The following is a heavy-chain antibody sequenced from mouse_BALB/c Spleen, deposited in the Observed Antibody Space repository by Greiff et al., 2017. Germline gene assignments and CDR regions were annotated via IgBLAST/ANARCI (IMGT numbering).Heavy chain of an antibody. CDR1: GFTFSSYT. CDR3: AREGRGYDYDAYAMDY. J-gene: IGHJ4*01. D-gene: IGHD2-4*01. V-gene: IGHV5-6-4*01. Sequence: EVKVEESGGGLVKPGGSLKLSCAASGFTFSSYTMSWVRQTPEKRLEWVATISSGGSYTYYPDSVKGRFTISRDNAKNTLYLQMSSLKSEDTAMYYCAREGRGYDYDAYAMDYWGQGTSVTVSS. CDR2: ISSGGSYT.